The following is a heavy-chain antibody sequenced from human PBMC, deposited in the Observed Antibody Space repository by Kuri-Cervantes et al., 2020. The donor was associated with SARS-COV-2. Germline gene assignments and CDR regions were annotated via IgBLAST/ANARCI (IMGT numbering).Heavy chain of an antibody. CDR2: ISYDGSNK. D-gene: IGHD2-21*02. J-gene: IGHJ6*02. CDR1: GFTFSSYA. V-gene: IGHV3-30-3*01. Sequence: GGSLRLSCAASGFTFSSYAMHWVRQAPGKGLEWVAVISYDGSNKYYADSVKGRFTISRDNSKNTLYLKMNSLRAEDTAVYYCARVPLLIAAYYYYGMDVWGQGATVTVSS. CDR3: ARVPLLIAAYYYYGMDV.